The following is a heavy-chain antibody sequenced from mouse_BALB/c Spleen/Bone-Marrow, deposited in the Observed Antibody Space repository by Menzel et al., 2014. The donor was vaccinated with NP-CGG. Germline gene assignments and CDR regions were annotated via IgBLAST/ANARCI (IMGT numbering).Heavy chain of an antibody. J-gene: IGHJ4*01. CDR1: GYTFTSYV. V-gene: IGHV1-14*01. CDR2: INPYNDGT. CDR3: ARGGYGKVYYAMDY. Sequence: VQLQQSGPELVKPGASVKMSCKASGYTFTSYVMHWVKQKPGQGLEWIGYINPYNDGTKYNEKFKGKAARASDKSYSTAYMELSILMSKNSAVYYCARGGYGKVYYAMDYWGQGTSVTVSS. D-gene: IGHD2-10*02.